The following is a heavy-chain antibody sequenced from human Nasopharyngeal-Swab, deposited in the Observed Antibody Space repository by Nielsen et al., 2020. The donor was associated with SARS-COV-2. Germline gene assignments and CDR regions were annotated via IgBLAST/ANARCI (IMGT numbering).Heavy chain of an antibody. Sequence: LSLTCAASGFTFSSYSMNWVRQAPGKGLEWVSYISSSGSTIYYADSVKGRFTISRDNAKNSLYLQMNSLRAEDTAVYYCAGGYCSGGSCYPTPPYYYYGMDVWGQGTTVTVSS. D-gene: IGHD2-15*01. J-gene: IGHJ6*02. CDR2: ISSSGSTI. CDR3: AGGYCSGGSCYPTPPYYYYGMDV. CDR1: GFTFSSYS. V-gene: IGHV3-48*04.